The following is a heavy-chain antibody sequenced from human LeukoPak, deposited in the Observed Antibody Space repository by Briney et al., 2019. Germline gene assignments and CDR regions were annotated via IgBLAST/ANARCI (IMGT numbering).Heavy chain of an antibody. J-gene: IGHJ4*02. CDR3: ASGYPVAGSYFDY. CDR1: GGSISSGVYC. Sequence: SETLSLTCTVSGGSISSGVYCCSWIRQPPGKCLEWSGYIDYCGSTYYNPSITSRVTMSVDTSKNQFSLKLSSVTAEDTAVYYCASGYPVAGSYFDYWGQGTLVTVSS. D-gene: IGHD6-19*01. V-gene: IGHV4-30-4*01. CDR2: IDYCGST.